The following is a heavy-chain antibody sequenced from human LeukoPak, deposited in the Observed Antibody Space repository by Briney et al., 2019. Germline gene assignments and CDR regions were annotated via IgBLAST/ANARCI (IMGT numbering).Heavy chain of an antibody. CDR1: GFTFSSYW. CDR3: ASVDGFGELSFYYYYYMDV. J-gene: IGHJ6*03. D-gene: IGHD3-10*01. Sequence: GGSLRLSCAASGFTFSSYWMSWVRQAPGKGLEWVANIKQDGSEKYYADSVKGRFTISRDNSKNTLYLQMNSLRAEDTAVYYCASVDGFGELSFYYYYYMDVWGKGTTVTVSS. V-gene: IGHV3-7*01. CDR2: IKQDGSEK.